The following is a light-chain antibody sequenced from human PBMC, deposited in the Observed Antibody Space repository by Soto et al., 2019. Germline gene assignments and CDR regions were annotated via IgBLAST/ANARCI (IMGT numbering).Light chain of an antibody. Sequence: DIQMTQSPSSLSASVGDRVTITCRASQSISSYLNWYQQKPGKAPKLLIYAASSLQSGVPSRFSGSGSGTDFTLTISSLQPEDFATYYCQKYNSAPPTFGGGTKVDIK. CDR1: QSISSY. J-gene: IGKJ4*01. V-gene: IGKV1-39*01. CDR2: AAS. CDR3: QKYNSAPPT.